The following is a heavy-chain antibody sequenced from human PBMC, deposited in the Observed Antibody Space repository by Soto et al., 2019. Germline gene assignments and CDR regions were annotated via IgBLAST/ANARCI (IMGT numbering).Heavy chain of an antibody. Sequence: EVQLVESGGGLVKPGGSLRLSCAASGFTFSSYSMNWVRQAPGKWLEWVSSITSSGSYIYYADSVNGRFTISRDNARSALYLQMNSMRGGVTAVYYCARVWSAKSRYNWNPSDYWGQGALVTVSS. D-gene: IGHD1-20*01. CDR2: ITSSGSYI. V-gene: IGHV3-21*01. CDR1: GFTFSSYS. J-gene: IGHJ4*02. CDR3: ARVWSAKSRYNWNPSDY.